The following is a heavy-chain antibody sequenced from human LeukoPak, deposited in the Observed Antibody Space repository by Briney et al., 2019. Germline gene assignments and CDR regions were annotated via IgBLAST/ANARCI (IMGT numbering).Heavy chain of an antibody. CDR3: AKVVYGVLTGFDY. CDR1: GFTFSKYG. Sequence: GGSLRLSCAASGFTFSKYGMSWVRQAPGKGLEWVSLISGSGGSTYTANAVKGRFTISRDNSKNMLYLQMDSLRAEDTAVYYCAKVVYGVLTGFDYWGQGTLVTASS. CDR2: ISGSGGST. J-gene: IGHJ4*02. V-gene: IGHV3-23*01. D-gene: IGHD3-9*01.